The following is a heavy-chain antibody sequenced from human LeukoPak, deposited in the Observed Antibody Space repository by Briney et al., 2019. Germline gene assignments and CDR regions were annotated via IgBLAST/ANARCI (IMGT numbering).Heavy chain of an antibody. CDR3: ARGSSRGFLEWLRFDY. Sequence: SETLSLTCAAYGGSFRGYYWSWFRQPPGKGLEWIGEINHSGSTNYNPSLKSRVTISVDTSKNQFSLKLSSVTAADTAVYYCARGSSRGFLEWLRFDYWGQGTLVTVSS. CDR2: INHSGST. D-gene: IGHD3-3*01. J-gene: IGHJ4*02. V-gene: IGHV4-34*01. CDR1: GGSFRGYY.